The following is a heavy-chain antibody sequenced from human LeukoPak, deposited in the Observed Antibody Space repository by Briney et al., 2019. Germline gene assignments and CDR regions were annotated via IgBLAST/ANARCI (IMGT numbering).Heavy chain of an antibody. V-gene: IGHV3-11*04. CDR3: ARDIYYYDSSGYYYPGGSDC. CDR2: ISGGGSTR. D-gene: IGHD3-22*01. CDR1: GFTFSDYY. J-gene: IGHJ4*02. Sequence: GSLRLSCAASGFTFSDYYMSWIRQAPGKGLDWVAYISGGGSTRSYADSVKGRFTISRDNAKNSLYLQMNSLRAEDTAVYYCARDIYYYDSSGYYYPGGSDCWGQGTLVTVSS.